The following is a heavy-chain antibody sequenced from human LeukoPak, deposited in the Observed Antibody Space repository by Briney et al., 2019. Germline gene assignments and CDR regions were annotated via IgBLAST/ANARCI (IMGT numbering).Heavy chain of an antibody. V-gene: IGHV4-59*11. CDR2: IYYSGGT. J-gene: IGHJ4*02. CDR3: AREQFWSGSMDY. CDR1: GGSISSHY. D-gene: IGHD3-3*01. Sequence: SETLSLTCTVSGGSISSHYWSWIRQPPGKGLEWIGYIYYSGGTNYNPSLKSRVTISVDTSKNQFSLKLSSVTAADTAVYYCAREQFWSGSMDYWGQGTLVTVSS.